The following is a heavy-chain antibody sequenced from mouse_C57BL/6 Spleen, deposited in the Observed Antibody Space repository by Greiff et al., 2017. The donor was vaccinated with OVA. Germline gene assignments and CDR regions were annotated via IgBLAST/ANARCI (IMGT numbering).Heavy chain of an antibody. D-gene: IGHD1-1*01. V-gene: IGHV1-54*01. J-gene: IGHJ4*01. CDR1: GYAFTNYL. Sequence: QVQLQQSGAELVRPGTSVKVSCKASGYAFTNYLIEWVKQRPGQGLEWIGVINPGSGGTNYNEKFKGKATLTADKSSSTACMQLSSLTSEDSAVYFCARYGNYDAMDYWGQGTSVTVSS. CDR3: ARYGNYDAMDY. CDR2: INPGSGGT.